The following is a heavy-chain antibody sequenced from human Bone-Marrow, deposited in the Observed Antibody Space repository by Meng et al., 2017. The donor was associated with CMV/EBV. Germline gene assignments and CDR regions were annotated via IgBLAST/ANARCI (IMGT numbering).Heavy chain of an antibody. CDR3: ARVGTIAAVSP. CDR2: IYHSGST. Sequence: TCTDAGGYIRSSNWWSWDRQPPGKGREWIEEIYHSGSTNYSPSLKSRVTISVDKSKNQFSLKLSSVTAADTAVYYCARVGTIAAVSPWGQGTLVTVSS. V-gene: IGHV4-4*02. D-gene: IGHD6-13*01. J-gene: IGHJ5*02. CDR1: GGYIRSSNW.